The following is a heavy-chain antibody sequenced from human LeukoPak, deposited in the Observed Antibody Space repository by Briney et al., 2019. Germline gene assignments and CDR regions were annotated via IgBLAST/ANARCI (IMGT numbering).Heavy chain of an antibody. J-gene: IGHJ4*02. CDR1: GYTFTSYD. D-gene: IGHD5-24*01. V-gene: IGHV1-8*01. CDR2: MNPNSGNT. Sequence: ASVKVSCKASGYTFTSYDINWVRQATGQGLEWMGWMNPNSGNTGYAQKFQGRVTMTRNTSISTAYMELSSLRSEDTAVYYCARVGRDGYNLDYWGQGTLVTVSP. CDR3: ARVGRDGYNLDY.